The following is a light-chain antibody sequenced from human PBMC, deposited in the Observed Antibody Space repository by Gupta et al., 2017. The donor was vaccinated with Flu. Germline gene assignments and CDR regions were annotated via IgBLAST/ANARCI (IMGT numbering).Light chain of an antibody. CDR1: IIGRKT. J-gene: IGLJ1*01. CDR3: QVWYSGSDHPYV. V-gene: IGLV3-21*02. Sequence: HVLTQTLSLPVAPRQTATTTCGGNIIGRKTVHWYQQKPDQAPVLVIYDDSDRPSGIPERFSGSNSGNTATLTISRVEAGDEAEYSCQVWYSGSDHPYVFGPGTTVTVL. CDR2: DDS.